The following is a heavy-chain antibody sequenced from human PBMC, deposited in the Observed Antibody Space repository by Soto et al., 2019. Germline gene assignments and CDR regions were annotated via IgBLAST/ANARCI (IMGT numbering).Heavy chain of an antibody. Sequence: GSLRLSCAASRFTFSSYAMNWVRQAPGKGLEWVSVISDSGGSTYYADSVKGRFTISRDNSKNTLYLQMNSLRAEDTAVYYCARDLEQWLVGYYYGMDVWGQGTTVTVSS. CDR3: ARDLEQWLVGYYYGMDV. V-gene: IGHV3-23*01. J-gene: IGHJ6*02. D-gene: IGHD6-19*01. CDR1: RFTFSSYA. CDR2: ISDSGGST.